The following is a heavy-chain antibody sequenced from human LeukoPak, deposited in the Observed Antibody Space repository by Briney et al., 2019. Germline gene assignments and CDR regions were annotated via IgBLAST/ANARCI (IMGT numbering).Heavy chain of an antibody. Sequence: ASVKVSCKASRGTFSSYAISWVRQAPGQGLEWMGGIIPIFGTANYAQKFQGRVTITTEESTSTAYMELSSLRSEDTAVYYCARDMDTAMVPGVFDYWGQGTLVTVSS. J-gene: IGHJ4*02. V-gene: IGHV1-69*05. CDR3: ARDMDTAMVPGVFDY. CDR1: RGTFSSYA. CDR2: IIPIFGTA. D-gene: IGHD5-18*01.